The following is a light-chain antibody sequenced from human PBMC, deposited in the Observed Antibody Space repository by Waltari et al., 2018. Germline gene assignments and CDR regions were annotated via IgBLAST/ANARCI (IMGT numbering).Light chain of an antibody. Sequence: IVLTQFPATLSLSPGERATLSCRASQTVINTYLAWYQQKPGQAPRLLIYATATRPPGIPDRFSGSESGTDFTLTINRLEPEDFAVYFCQLSGSSLYTFGQGTKLAIK. CDR1: QTVINTY. CDR3: QLSGSSLYT. V-gene: IGKV3-20*01. CDR2: ATA. J-gene: IGKJ2*01.